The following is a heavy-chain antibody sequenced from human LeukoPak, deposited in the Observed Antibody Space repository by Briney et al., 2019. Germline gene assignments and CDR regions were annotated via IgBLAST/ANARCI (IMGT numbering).Heavy chain of an antibody. CDR3: ARSIVVVPAASLGDAFDS. V-gene: IGHV4-61*02. CDR1: GGSISSRSYY. D-gene: IGHD2-2*01. J-gene: IGHJ3*02. Sequence: SQTLSLTCTVSGGSISSRSYYWSWIRQPAGKGLEWIWRIYTSGSTNYNPSLKSRVTISVDTSKNQFSLKLSSVTAADTAVYYCARSIVVVPAASLGDAFDSWGQGTMVTVSS. CDR2: IYTSGST.